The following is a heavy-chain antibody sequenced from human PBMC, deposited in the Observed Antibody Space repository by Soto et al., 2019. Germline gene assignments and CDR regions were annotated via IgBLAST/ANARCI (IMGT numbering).Heavy chain of an antibody. D-gene: IGHD3-10*01. CDR1: GGSRPLYA. CDR2: IYYSGST. Sequence: PSETMALTCPVCGGSRPLYACGLILQPPGKGLEWIGYIYYSGSTNYNPSLTSRVTISVDTSKNQISLKLSSVTAADKAVYYCARARQVAGGYYYYYYGMDVWGKGTTVTVS. V-gene: IGHV4-59*13. J-gene: IGHJ6*04. CDR3: ARARQVAGGYYYYYYGMDV.